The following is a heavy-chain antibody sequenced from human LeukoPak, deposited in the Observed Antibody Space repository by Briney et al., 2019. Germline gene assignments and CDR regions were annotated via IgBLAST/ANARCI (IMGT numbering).Heavy chain of an antibody. CDR3: VTGFTTMAVDYFDY. V-gene: IGHV1-24*01. CDR2: SDPEDGER. J-gene: IGHJ4*02. Sequence: ASVKVSCKVSGKTLSDLSIHWLRQPPGKGLEWLGGSDPEDGERIYAQMFQGRVTMTEDTSINTAYMELSSLRSEDTAVYYCVTGFTTMAVDYFDYWGQGTLVTVSP. CDR1: GKTLSDLS. D-gene: IGHD5-18*01.